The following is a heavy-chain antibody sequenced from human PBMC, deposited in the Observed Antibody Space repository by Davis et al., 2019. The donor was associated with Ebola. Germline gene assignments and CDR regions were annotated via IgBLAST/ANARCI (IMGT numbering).Heavy chain of an antibody. CDR3: ATDTYYYGSGISY. CDR2: MNPNSGNT. J-gene: IGHJ4*02. Sequence: ASVTVSCKASGYTFTSYDINWVRQATGQGLEWMGWMNPNSGNTGYAHKFQGRVTINRNTSISTAYMEMSSLRSEDTAVYYCATDTYYYGSGISYWGQGTLVTVSS. D-gene: IGHD3-10*01. CDR1: GYTFTSYD. V-gene: IGHV1-8*03.